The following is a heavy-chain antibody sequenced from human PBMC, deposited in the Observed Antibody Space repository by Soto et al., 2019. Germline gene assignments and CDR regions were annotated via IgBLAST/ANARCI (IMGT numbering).Heavy chain of an antibody. J-gene: IGHJ4*02. CDR2: LSGSGIGK. CDR1: GFSVTSYA. CDR3: GKDLYCSATSCQDVGF. V-gene: IGHV3-23*01. D-gene: IGHD2-15*01. Sequence: EVQLLESGGGLVQPGGSLRLSCAASGFSVTSYAMSWLRQAPGKGLEWVSVLSGSGIGKDYADSVKGRFTISRDNSRNSLYLQLSGLRVEDTVVYCWGKDLYCSATSCQDVGFWGQGTGVSVSS.